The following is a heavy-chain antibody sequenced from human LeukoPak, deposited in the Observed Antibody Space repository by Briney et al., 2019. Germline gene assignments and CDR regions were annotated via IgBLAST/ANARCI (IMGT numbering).Heavy chain of an antibody. Sequence: GGALRLSCAASGFTFSTYAIHWGREGPGEGVENVSGISGNGSSTYYANSVKGRFTISRDNSKNTLYLQMGSLRVEDMAVYYCARQAAGVVYWGQGTLVTVSS. CDR3: ARQAAGVVY. J-gene: IGHJ4*02. D-gene: IGHD6-13*01. CDR1: GFTFSTYA. CDR2: ISGNGSST. V-gene: IGHV3-64*01.